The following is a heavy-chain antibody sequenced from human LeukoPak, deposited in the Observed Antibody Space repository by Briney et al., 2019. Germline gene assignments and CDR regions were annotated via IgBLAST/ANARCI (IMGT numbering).Heavy chain of an antibody. CDR1: GGSISSYY. D-gene: IGHD6-25*01. V-gene: IGHV4-59*08. CDR3: ARQGGGFWYFDL. Sequence: PSETLSLTCTVSGGSISSYYWSWIRQPPGKGLEWIGYIYYSGSTNYNPYLKSRVSISVDTSKNQFSLKLSSVTAADTAVYYCARQGGGFWYFDLWGRGTLVTVSS. J-gene: IGHJ2*01. CDR2: IYYSGST.